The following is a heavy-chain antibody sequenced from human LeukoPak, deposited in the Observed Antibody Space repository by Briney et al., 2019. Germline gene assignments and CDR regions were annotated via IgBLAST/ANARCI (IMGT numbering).Heavy chain of an antibody. D-gene: IGHD6-19*01. CDR3: ARVGSSGWYFDY. CDR1: GYTFTSYD. Sequence: ASVKVSCKASGYTFTSYDITWVRQAPGQGLEWMGWTSAYNGNTNYAQKLQGRVTMTTDTSTSTAYMELRSLRSDDTAVYYCARVGSSGWYFDYWGQGTLVTVSS. CDR2: TSAYNGNT. V-gene: IGHV1-18*01. J-gene: IGHJ4*02.